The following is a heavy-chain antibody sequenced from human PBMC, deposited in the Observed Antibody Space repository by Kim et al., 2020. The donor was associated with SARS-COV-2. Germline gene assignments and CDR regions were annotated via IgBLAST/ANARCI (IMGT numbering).Heavy chain of an antibody. CDR1: GFTFTRSA. D-gene: IGHD1-20*01. CDR2: IVVGSGNT. CDR3: AAERTITGTNHDAFDI. J-gene: IGHJ3*02. V-gene: IGHV1-58*01. Sequence: SVKVSCKASGFTFTRSAVQWVRQARGQRLEWIGWIVVGSGNTNYAQKFQERVTITRDMSTSTAYMELSSLRSEDTAVYYCAAERTITGTNHDAFDIWGQGTLVTVSS.